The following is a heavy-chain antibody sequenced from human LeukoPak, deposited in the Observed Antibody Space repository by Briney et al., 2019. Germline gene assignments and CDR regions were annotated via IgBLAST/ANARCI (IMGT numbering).Heavy chain of an antibody. V-gene: IGHV4-59*01. J-gene: IGHJ1*01. CDR1: GGSISSYY. CDR3: AREVAAGTGYFQH. D-gene: IGHD6-13*01. CDR2: IYYSGST. Sequence: SETLSLTCTVSGGSISSYYWSWIRQPPGKGLEWIGYIYYSGSTNYNPSLESRVTISVDTSKNQFSLKLSSVTAADTAVYYCAREVAAGTGYFQHWGQGTLVTVSS.